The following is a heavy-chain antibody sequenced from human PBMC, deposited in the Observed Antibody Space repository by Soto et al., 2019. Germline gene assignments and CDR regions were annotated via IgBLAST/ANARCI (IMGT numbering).Heavy chain of an antibody. D-gene: IGHD2-21*01. J-gene: IGHJ5*02. V-gene: IGHV3-33*01. CDR1: GSSISNYG. CDR3: ARDSIVARGNWFDP. CDR2: IWYDGSNK. Sequence: QLVESGGGVVQPGRSLRLSCAASGSSISNYGMHWVRQAPGKGLEWVAMIWYDGSNKNYADSVKGRFTISRDNSKKTVYLQMNSRIVEDTAVYYCARDSIVARGNWFDPWCQGTLVIVSS.